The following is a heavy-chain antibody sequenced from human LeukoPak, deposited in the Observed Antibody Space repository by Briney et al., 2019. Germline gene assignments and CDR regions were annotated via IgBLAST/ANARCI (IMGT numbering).Heavy chain of an antibody. D-gene: IGHD3-22*01. Sequence: PGRSLRLSCAASGFTFSSYGMHWVRRAPGKGLEWVAVIWYDGSNKYYVDSVQGRFTISRDNSKNTLYLQMSSLRAEDTAVYYCARGDYYDSSGYYFPDAFDIWGQGTMVTVSS. J-gene: IGHJ3*02. CDR1: GFTFSSYG. V-gene: IGHV3-33*01. CDR3: ARGDYYDSSGYYFPDAFDI. CDR2: IWYDGSNK.